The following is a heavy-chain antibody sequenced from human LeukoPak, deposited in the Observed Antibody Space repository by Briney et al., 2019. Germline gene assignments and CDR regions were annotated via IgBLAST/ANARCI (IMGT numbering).Heavy chain of an antibody. J-gene: IGHJ4*02. Sequence: GGSLRLSCAASGFTVSSNYMSWVRQAPGKGLERVSVIYSGGSTYYADSVKGRFTISRDNSKNTLYLQMNSLRAEDTAVYYCAREPGGPITSGWLSSRKDPEDYWGQGTLVTVSS. CDR1: GFTVSSNY. CDR3: AREPGGPITSGWLSSRKDPEDY. D-gene: IGHD6-19*01. CDR2: IYSGGST. V-gene: IGHV3-66*01.